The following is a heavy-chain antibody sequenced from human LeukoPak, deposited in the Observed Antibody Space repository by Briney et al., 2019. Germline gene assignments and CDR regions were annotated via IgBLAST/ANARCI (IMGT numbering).Heavy chain of an antibody. V-gene: IGHV4-4*02. Sequence: SGTLSLTCAVSGASISSNNWWSWVRQPPGKGLEWIGEIYHSGSTNYHPSLKSRVTISVDKSKNQFSLILSSVTAADTAVYYCARGYYGSGSFDYWGQGTLVTVSS. D-gene: IGHD3-10*01. J-gene: IGHJ4*02. CDR2: IYHSGST. CDR1: GASISSNNW. CDR3: ARGYYGSGSFDY.